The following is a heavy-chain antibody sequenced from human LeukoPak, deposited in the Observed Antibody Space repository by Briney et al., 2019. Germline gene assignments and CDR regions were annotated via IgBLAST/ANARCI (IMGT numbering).Heavy chain of an antibody. CDR2: IKTDGTST. CDR3: AKSTRTYDILTGYYTVYYFDY. Sequence: GGSLRLSCAASGFTLSYYWMHWVRQAPGKGLVWVARIKTDGTSTSYADSVKGRFTISRDNSKNTLYLQMNSLRAEDTAVYYCAKSTRTYDILTGYYTVYYFDYWGQGTLVTVSS. D-gene: IGHD3-9*01. CDR1: GFTLSYYW. J-gene: IGHJ4*02. V-gene: IGHV3-74*01.